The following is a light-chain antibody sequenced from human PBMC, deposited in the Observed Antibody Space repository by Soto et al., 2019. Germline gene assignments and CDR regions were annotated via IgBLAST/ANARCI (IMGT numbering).Light chain of an antibody. Sequence: LPQTHAPPSVSPGGGSTPSCSASQGIGDTLAWYQQKPGQTPRLLIYDTSNRATGIPARFSGSGSGTDFTLTISSLEPEDFAVYYCQQRSNWPPITCGQGTRLRL. CDR2: DTS. CDR1: QGIGDT. CDR3: QQRSNWPPIT. V-gene: IGKV3-11*01. J-gene: IGKJ5*01.